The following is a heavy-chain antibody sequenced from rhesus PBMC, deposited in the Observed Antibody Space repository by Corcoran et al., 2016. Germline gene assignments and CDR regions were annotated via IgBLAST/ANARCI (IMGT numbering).Heavy chain of an antibody. Sequence: QVQLQESGPGLVKPSETLSLTCTVTGDSLSSYVWGWIRQSPGKGVGWIGHMDGGDPTTHYAPTFKSRATISRDTSKYQCSLRLTSVTAADSAVYYCVRDTCMYPHSRALASWGQGVVVIVSS. J-gene: IGHJ6*01. CDR1: GDSLSSYV. V-gene: IGHV4-160*01. D-gene: IGHD2-15*01. CDR3: VRDTCMYPHSRALAS. CDR2: MDGGDPTT.